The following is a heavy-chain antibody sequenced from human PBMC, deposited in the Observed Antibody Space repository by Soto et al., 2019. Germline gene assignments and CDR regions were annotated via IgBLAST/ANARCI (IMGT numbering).Heavy chain of an antibody. V-gene: IGHV1-3*01. CDR2: INAGNGNS. CDR1: GYTFTSYA. CDR3: AYCRRTSCELVYYYYYRDG. D-gene: IGHD2-2*01. Sequence: QVQLVQSGAEVKKPGASVKVSCKASGYTFTSYAMHWVRQATGQRREGMGWINAGNGNSNYSQPLQGRVTSTRDTSASPGYKVLGSLRSQDTAVYYYAYCRRTSCELVYYYYYRDGWGKGTTVAFSS. J-gene: IGHJ6*03.